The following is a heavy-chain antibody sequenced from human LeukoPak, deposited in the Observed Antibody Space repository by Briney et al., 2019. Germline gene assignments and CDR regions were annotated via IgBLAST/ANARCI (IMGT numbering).Heavy chain of an antibody. CDR1: GYTFTSYD. D-gene: IGHD4-17*01. J-gene: IGHJ4*02. V-gene: IGHV1-8*03. Sequence: ASVKVSCKASGYTFTSYDINWVRQATGQGLEWMGWMNPNSGNTGYAQKFQGRVTITADKSTSTAYMELSSLRSEDTAVYYCARDGPLYGDYEIVWGQGTLVTVSS. CDR3: ARDGPLYGDYEIV. CDR2: MNPNSGNT.